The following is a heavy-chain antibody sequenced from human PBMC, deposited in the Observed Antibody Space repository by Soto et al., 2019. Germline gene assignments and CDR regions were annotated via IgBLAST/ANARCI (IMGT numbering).Heavy chain of an antibody. J-gene: IGHJ6*02. CDR2: ISYDGSNK. CDR3: ARDTSIAARPFVIYYGMDV. CDR1: GFTFSSYG. Sequence: PGGSLRLSCAASGFTFSSYGMHWVRQAPGKGLEWVAVISYDGSNKYYADSVKGRFTISRDNSKNTLYLQMNSLRAEDTAVYYCARDTSIAARPFVIYYGMDVWGQGTTVTVSS. D-gene: IGHD6-6*01. V-gene: IGHV3-30*03.